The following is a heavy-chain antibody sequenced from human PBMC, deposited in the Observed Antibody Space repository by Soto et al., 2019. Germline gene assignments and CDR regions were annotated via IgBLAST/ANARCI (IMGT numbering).Heavy chain of an antibody. CDR2: IHYSGST. CDR3: SRVRGSASYAAYYFDS. D-gene: IGHD3-10*01. CDR1: GGSISNGGYY. J-gene: IGHJ4*01. Sequence: PSETLCLTCTVSGGSISNGGYYWNWVRQHPGKGLEWIGYIHYSGSTWYNPSLERRVTISVDTSKDQFSLKLRSVTAADTAVYYCSRVRGSASYAAYYFDSWGQGTLVTVSS. V-gene: IGHV4-31*03.